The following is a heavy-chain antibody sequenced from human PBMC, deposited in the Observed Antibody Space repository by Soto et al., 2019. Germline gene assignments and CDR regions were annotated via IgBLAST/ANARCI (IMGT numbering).Heavy chain of an antibody. CDR2: IFSNDEK. CDR1: GFSLSKARMG. CDR3: PRCSRWLARGGFYFDY. J-gene: IGHJ4*01. V-gene: IGHV2-26*01. D-gene: IGHD6-19*01. Sequence: QVTLKESGPVLVNPTETLTLTCTVSGFSLSKARMGVSWIRQPPGKALEWLAHIFSNDEKSYSTSLKNRLTIPKDTSKSELVLSMTTMDPVDTPTYKRPRCSRWLARGGFYFDYWGHSTLVTVSS.